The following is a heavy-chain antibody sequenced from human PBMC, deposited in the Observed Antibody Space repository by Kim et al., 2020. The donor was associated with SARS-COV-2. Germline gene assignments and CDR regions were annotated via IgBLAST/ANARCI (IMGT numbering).Heavy chain of an antibody. D-gene: IGHD2-2*01. V-gene: IGHV3-11*04. J-gene: IGHJ3*02. Sequence: TIYYADSVKGRFTISRDNAKNSLYLQMNSLRAEDTAVYYCARDSTDAFDIWGQGTMVTVSS. CDR2: TI. CDR3: ARDSTDAFDI.